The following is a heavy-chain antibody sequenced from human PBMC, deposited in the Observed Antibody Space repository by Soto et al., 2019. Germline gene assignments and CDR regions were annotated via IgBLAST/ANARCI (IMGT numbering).Heavy chain of an antibody. V-gene: IGHV3-74*01. CDR3: ARERYSSGWFPDP. CDR2: SNSDGSST. D-gene: IGHD6-19*01. Sequence: GGSLRLSCAASGFTLSSYWMHWVRQAPGKGLVWVSRSNSDGSSTSYADSVKGRFTISRDNAKNTLYLQMNSLRAEDTSVYYCARERYSSGWFPDPWGQGTLVTVSS. CDR1: GFTLSSYW. J-gene: IGHJ5*02.